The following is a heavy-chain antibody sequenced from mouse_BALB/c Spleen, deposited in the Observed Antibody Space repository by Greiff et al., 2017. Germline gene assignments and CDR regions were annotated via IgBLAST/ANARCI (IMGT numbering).Heavy chain of an antibody. Sequence: EVQGVESGPELVKPGASVKISCKASGYSFTGYFMNWVMQSHGKSLEWIGRINPYNGDTFYNQKFKGKATLTVDKSSSTAHMELRSLASEDSAVYYCARDYYGSSPAWFAYWGQGTLVTVSA. CDR2: INPYNGDT. CDR3: ARDYYGSSPAWFAY. D-gene: IGHD1-1*01. V-gene: IGHV1-20*02. CDR1: GYSFTGYF. J-gene: IGHJ3*01.